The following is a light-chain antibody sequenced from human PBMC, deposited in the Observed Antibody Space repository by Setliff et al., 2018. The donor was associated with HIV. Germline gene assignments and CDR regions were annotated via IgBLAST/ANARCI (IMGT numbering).Light chain of an antibody. CDR3: SSYTSGTPLYV. Sequence: QSVLTQPASVSGSPGQSITISCTGSSSDVGGYNYVSWYQQHPGKAPKLMIYAVSNRPSGVSNRFSGSKSGNTASLTISGLQAEDEADYYCSSYTSGTPLYVFGTGTKVTVL. V-gene: IGLV2-14*03. J-gene: IGLJ1*01. CDR1: SSDVGGYNY. CDR2: AVS.